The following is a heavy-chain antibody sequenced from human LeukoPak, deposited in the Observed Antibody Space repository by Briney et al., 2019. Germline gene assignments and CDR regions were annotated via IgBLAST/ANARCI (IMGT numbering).Heavy chain of an antibody. V-gene: IGHV3-66*01. D-gene: IGHD1-26*01. CDR1: GFTFSSYS. CDR3: TRSVGALYGMDV. J-gene: IGHJ6*02. CDR2: IYSGETT. Sequence: PGGSLRLSCAASGFTFSSYSMNWVRQAPGKGLEWVALIYSGETTSYADSVKGRFTISRDNSKNMLYFQMNSLRDEDTAVYYCTRSVGALYGMDVWGQGTTVTVSS.